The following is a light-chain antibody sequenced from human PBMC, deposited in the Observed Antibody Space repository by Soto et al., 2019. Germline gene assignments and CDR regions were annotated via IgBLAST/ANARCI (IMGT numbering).Light chain of an antibody. V-gene: IGKV1-6*01. CDR2: AAS. CDR1: QGIRND. J-gene: IGKJ1*01. Sequence: AIQMTQSPSSLSASVGDRVTISCRASQGIRNDLAWYQQKPGKAPKLLIFAASNLQSGVPSRFSGSGSGTEFTLTISSLQTDDFSTYYCQQYHSYWTFGQGA. CDR3: QQYHSYWT.